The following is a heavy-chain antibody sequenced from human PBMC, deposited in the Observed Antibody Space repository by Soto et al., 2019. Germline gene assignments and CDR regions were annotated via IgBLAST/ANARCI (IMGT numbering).Heavy chain of an antibody. CDR2: INHSGST. V-gene: IGHV4-34*01. J-gene: IGHJ6*03. D-gene: IGHD2-8*01. Sequence: SETLSLTCAVYGGSFSGYYWSWIRQPPGKGLEWIGEINHSGSTNYNPSLKSRVTISVDTSKNQFSLKLSSVTAADTAVYYCARGPCTWCYYYMDVWGKGTTVTVSS. CDR1: GGSFSGYY. CDR3: ARGPCTWCYYYMDV.